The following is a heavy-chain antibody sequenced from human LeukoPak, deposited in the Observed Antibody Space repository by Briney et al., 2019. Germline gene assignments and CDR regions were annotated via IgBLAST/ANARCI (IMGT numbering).Heavy chain of an antibody. CDR2: INSAGDNI. CDR3: ATSRVFDH. J-gene: IGHJ4*02. Sequence: GGSLRLTCAASKFTFSDYYMSWIRQAPGKGLEWLSFINSAGDNIYYADSVKRRFTISRDNAKKTLYLEMNSLRMEDTAICYCATSRVFDHWGQGTLVTVSS. V-gene: IGHV3-11*04. CDR1: KFTFSDYY.